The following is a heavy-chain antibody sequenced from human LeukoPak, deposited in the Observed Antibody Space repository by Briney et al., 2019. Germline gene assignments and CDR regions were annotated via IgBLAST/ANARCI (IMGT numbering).Heavy chain of an antibody. Sequence: GASVKVSCKASGYPFTSYYMHWVRQAPGQGLEWMGIINPSGGSTSYAQKFQGRVTMTRDTSTSTVYMELSSLRSEDTAVYYCARERSDYTIFGVVATYSDYWGQGTLVTVSS. CDR1: GYPFTSYY. CDR2: INPSGGST. V-gene: IGHV1-46*01. J-gene: IGHJ4*02. CDR3: ARERSDYTIFGVVATYSDY. D-gene: IGHD3-3*01.